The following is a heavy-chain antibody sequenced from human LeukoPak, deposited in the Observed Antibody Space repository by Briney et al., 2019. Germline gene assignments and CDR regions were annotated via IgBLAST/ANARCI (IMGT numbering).Heavy chain of an antibody. CDR3: ARQFAYYDFWSGYAF. Sequence: GESLKISCKGSGYRFTGYWIGWVRQMPGKGLEWMGIIYPGDSDTRYSPSCQGQVTISADKSISTAYLQWSSLKASDTAMYYCARQFAYYDFWSGYAFWGQGTLVTVSS. D-gene: IGHD3-3*01. CDR1: GYRFTGYW. V-gene: IGHV5-51*01. CDR2: IYPGDSDT. J-gene: IGHJ4*02.